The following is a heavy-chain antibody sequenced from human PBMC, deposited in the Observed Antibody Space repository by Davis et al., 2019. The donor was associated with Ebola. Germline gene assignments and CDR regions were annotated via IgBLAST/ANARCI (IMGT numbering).Heavy chain of an antibody. CDR2: IYYSGST. CDR1: GDSISSYY. V-gene: IGHV4-59*12. D-gene: IGHD3-10*01. Sequence: SETLSLTCTVSGDSISSYYWSWIRQPPGKGLEWIGYIYYSGSTNYNPSLKSRVTISVDTSKNQFSLKLSSVTAADTAVYYCASLYGSGSYYNDYWGQGTLVTVSS. CDR3: ASLYGSGSYYNDY. J-gene: IGHJ4*02.